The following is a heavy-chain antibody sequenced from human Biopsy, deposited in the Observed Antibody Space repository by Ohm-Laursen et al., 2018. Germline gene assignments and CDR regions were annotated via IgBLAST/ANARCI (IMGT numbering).Heavy chain of an antibody. Sequence: ASVKVSCKASGYTFTGYYLHWVRQAPGQGLEWMGRIIPILRTTAYAQTFLGRVTITADSPTSTVDMELTSLTSDDTAVYFCAREAIGYQLPCDDWGQGTQVTVSS. CDR2: IIPILRTT. V-gene: IGHV1-46*01. CDR1: GYTFTGYY. D-gene: IGHD2-2*01. J-gene: IGHJ4*02. CDR3: AREAIGYQLPCDD.